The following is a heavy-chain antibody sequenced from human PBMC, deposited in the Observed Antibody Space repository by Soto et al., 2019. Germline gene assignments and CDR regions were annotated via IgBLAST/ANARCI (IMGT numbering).Heavy chain of an antibody. D-gene: IGHD2-8*01. V-gene: IGHV4-30-4*01. J-gene: IGHJ2*01. CDR2: IFDSGST. Sequence: QVQLQESGPGLVKPSETLSLTCTVSGGSISGGVHSWSWIRQPPGKGLEWIGHIFDSGSTYYNPSLKSRLTISVDTSQNQFSLRLSSVTAADPAVYYCAREIMPLTNDWYFDLWGRGTLVTVSS. CDR1: GGSISGGVHS. CDR3: AREIMPLTNDWYFDL.